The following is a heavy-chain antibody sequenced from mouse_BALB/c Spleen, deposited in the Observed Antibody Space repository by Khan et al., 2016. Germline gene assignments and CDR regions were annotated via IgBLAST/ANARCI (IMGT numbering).Heavy chain of an antibody. J-gene: IGHJ3*01. CDR2: ISYSGDT. CDR3: EREDYSWFAY. V-gene: IGHV3-2*02. Sequence: EVQLQESGPGLVKPSQSLSLTCTVTGYSITSDYAWNWIRQFPGNKLVWLGYISYSGDTHYNPSLTSRISITRDTSKNQFFLQLNSVTAEDTATYYCEREDYSWFAYWGQGTLVTVSA. D-gene: IGHD1-1*02. CDR1: GYSITSDYA.